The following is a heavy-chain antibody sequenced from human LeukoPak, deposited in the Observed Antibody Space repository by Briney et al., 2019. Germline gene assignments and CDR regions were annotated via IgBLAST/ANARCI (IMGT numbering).Heavy chain of an antibody. J-gene: IGHJ5*02. CDR2: IYYSGST. D-gene: IGHD3/OR15-3a*01. CDR3: ARDRTGDNWFDP. CDR1: GGSISSSNYY. V-gene: IGHV4-39*07. Sequence: KTSETLSLTCTVSGGSISSSNYYGGWIRQPPGKGLEWIGSIYYSGSTYYNPSLRSRVTISVDTSKNQFSLKLSSVTAADTAVYYCARDRTGDNWFDPWGQGTLVTVSS.